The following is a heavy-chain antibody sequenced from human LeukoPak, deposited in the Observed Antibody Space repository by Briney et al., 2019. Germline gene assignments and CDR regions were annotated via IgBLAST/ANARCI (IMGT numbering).Heavy chain of an antibody. J-gene: IGHJ5*02. CDR3: ARFSVVGAPPT. CDR2: MYYSGST. V-gene: IGHV4-59*11. D-gene: IGHD1-26*01. Sequence: SETLSLTCTVSGGSISSHYWSWIRQPPGKGLEWIGYMYYSGSTNYNPSLKSRVTISVDTSKNQFSLKLSSVTAADTAVYYCARFSVVGAPPTWGQGTLVTVSS. CDR1: GGSISSHY.